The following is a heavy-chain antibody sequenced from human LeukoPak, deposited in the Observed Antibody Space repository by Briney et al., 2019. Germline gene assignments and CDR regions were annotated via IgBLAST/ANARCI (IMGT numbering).Heavy chain of an antibody. J-gene: IGHJ6*04. D-gene: IGHD3-10*02. CDR3: AELGITMIGGV. CDR2: IKQDGSEK. V-gene: IGHV3-7*01. Sequence: GGSPRLSCAASGFTFSSYWMSWVRQAPGKGLEWVANIKQDGSEKYYVDSAKGRFTISRDNAKNSLYLQMNSLRAEDTAVYYCAELGITMIGGVWGKGTTVTISS. CDR1: GFTFSSYW.